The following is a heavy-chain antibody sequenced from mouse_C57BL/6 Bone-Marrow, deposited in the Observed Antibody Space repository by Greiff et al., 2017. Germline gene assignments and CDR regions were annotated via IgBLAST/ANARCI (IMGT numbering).Heavy chain of an antibody. D-gene: IGHD1-1*01. V-gene: IGHV5-6*01. CDR1: GFTFSSYG. CDR3: ARLYYYGPYAMDY. CDR2: ISSGGSYT. Sequence: EVNLVESGGDLVKPGGSLKLSCAASGFTFSSYGMSWVRQTPDKRLEWVATISSGGSYTYYPDSVKGRFTISRDNAKNTLYLQMSSLKSEDTAMYYCARLYYYGPYAMDYWGQGTSVTVSS. J-gene: IGHJ4*01.